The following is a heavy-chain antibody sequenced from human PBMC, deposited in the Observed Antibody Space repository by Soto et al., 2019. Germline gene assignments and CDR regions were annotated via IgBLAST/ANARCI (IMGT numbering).Heavy chain of an antibody. CDR2: ISYDGSNK. J-gene: IGHJ3*02. CDR1: GFTFSSYG. V-gene: IGHV3-30*18. CDR3: AKERSTGYSYGPTNDAFDI. Sequence: PGGSLRLSCAASGFTFSSYGMHWVRQAPGKGLEWVAVISYDGSNKYYADSVKGRFTISRDNSKNTLYLQMNSLRAEDTAVYYCAKERSTGYSYGPTNDAFDIWGQGTMVTVSS. D-gene: IGHD5-18*01.